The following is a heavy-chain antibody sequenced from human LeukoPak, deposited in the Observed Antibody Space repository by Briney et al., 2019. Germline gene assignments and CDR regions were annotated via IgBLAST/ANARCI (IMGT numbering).Heavy chain of an antibody. CDR2: ISGSGGST. CDR1: GFTFSSYA. D-gene: IGHD3-3*01. V-gene: IGHV3-23*01. CDR3: ATWGGEYYDFWSGYHQKLNWFDP. J-gene: IGHJ5*02. Sequence: PGGSLRLSCAASGFTFSSYAMSWVRQAPGKGLEWVSAISGSGGSTYYADSVKGRFTISRDNSKNTLYLQMNSLRAEDTAVYYCATWGGEYYDFWSGYHQKLNWFDPWGQGTLVTVSS.